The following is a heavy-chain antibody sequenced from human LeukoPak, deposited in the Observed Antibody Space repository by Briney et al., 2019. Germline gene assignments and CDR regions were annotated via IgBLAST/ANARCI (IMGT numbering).Heavy chain of an antibody. Sequence: SKTLSLTCTVSGGSISSSSYYWGWIRQPPGKGLEWIGSIYYSGSTYYNPSLKSRVTISVDTSKNQFSLKLSSVTAADTAVYYCARDPHSKLQNAFDIWGQGTMVTVSS. V-gene: IGHV4-39*07. CDR3: ARDPHSKLQNAFDI. D-gene: IGHD4-11*01. J-gene: IGHJ3*02. CDR1: GGSISSSSYY. CDR2: IYYSGST.